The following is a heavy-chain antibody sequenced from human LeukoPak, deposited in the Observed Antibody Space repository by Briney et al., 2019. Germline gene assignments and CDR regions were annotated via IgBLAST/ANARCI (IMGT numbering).Heavy chain of an antibody. CDR1: GFTFSNYA. Sequence: PGGSLRLSCGASGFTFSNYAMNWVRQTPGKGLGWVSVMSGSGGTTYYADSVKGRFTISRDNSKSTVYLQMNSLRADDTAAYYCAKAPRYCSSTSCQYTVTTKYYYYGMDVWGQGTTVTVSS. CDR2: MSGSGGTT. J-gene: IGHJ6*02. D-gene: IGHD2-2*01. CDR3: AKAPRYCSSTSCQYTVTTKYYYYGMDV. V-gene: IGHV3-23*01.